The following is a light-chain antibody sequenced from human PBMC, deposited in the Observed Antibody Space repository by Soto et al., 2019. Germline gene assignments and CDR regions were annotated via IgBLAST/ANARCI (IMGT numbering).Light chain of an antibody. V-gene: IGKV3-15*01. Sequence: EIVMTQSPATLSVSPGERVTLSCRASQSVSSSLAWYQQKPGQAPRLLIYGASTKATGIPARFSGSGSGTEFTLTISSQQSEDFAVYYCHQYNNWPPFTFGPGTKVDIK. J-gene: IGKJ3*01. CDR3: HQYNNWPPFT. CDR1: QSVSSS. CDR2: GAS.